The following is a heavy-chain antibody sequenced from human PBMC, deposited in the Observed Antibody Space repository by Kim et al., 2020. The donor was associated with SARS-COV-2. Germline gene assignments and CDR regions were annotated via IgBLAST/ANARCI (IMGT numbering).Heavy chain of an antibody. CDR1: GFTFSNYA. J-gene: IGHJ4*02. CDR3: VRAQGGYYYDSSGYYSSFDY. V-gene: IGHV3-30*04. D-gene: IGHD3-22*01. Sequence: GGSLRLSCAASGFTFSNYAMHWVRQAPGKGLEWVAVISNDGSNKYYVDSVKGRFTISRDSSKSTLYLQMNSLRPEDTAVYYCVRAQGGYYYDSSGYYSSFDYWGQGTLVTVSS. CDR2: ISNDGSNK.